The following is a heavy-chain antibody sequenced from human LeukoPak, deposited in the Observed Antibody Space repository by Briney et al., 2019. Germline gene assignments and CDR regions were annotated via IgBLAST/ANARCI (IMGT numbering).Heavy chain of an antibody. CDR1: GFTFSSYS. J-gene: IGHJ4*02. CDR3: AREGYRGVVVDDYFDY. Sequence: GGSLTLSCAASGFTFSSYSMAWVRQAPGKGLEWVSVISGGSGAIFYGDSVNGRFTISRDNSKNTLYPEMNTLRADDTAVYDCAREGYRGVVVDDYFDYWGQGTLVTVSS. V-gene: IGHV3-23*01. CDR2: ISGGSGAI. D-gene: IGHD2-15*01.